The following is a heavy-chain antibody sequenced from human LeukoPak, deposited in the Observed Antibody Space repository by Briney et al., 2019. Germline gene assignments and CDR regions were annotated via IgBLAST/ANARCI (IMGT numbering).Heavy chain of an antibody. Sequence: GGSLRLSCAASGFTFSSYSMNWVRQAPGKGLEWVSSISSSSSYIYYADSVKGRFTISRDNAKNSLYLQMNSLRAEDTAVYYCAREGSSSWYYFDYWGQGTLVTVSS. V-gene: IGHV3-21*01. CDR2: ISSSSSYI. D-gene: IGHD6-13*01. J-gene: IGHJ4*02. CDR3: AREGSSSWYYFDY. CDR1: GFTFSSYS.